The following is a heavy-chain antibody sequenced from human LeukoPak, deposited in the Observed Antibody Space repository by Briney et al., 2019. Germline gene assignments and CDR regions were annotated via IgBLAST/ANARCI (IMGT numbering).Heavy chain of an antibody. CDR1: GFTFSSYE. D-gene: IGHD3-3*01. CDR3: ARTGRGYDFWSGSYYYMDV. Sequence: PGGSLRLSCAASGFTFSSYEMNWVRQAPGKGLEWVSYISSSGSTIYYADSVKGRFTISRDNAKNSLYLQMNSLSAEDTGVYYCARTGRGYDFWSGSYYYMDVWGKGTTVTVSS. J-gene: IGHJ6*03. V-gene: IGHV3-48*03. CDR2: ISSSGSTI.